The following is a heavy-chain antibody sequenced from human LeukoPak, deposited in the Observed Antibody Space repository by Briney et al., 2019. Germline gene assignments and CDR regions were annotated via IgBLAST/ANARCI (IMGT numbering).Heavy chain of an antibody. CDR1: GGSISSYY. CDR2: IYYSGST. V-gene: IGHV4-59*08. CDR3: ARRDSRSRQQLVFDY. Sequence: PSETLSLTCTVSGGSISSYYWSWIRQPPGKGLEWIGYIYYSGSTNYNPSLKSRVTISVDTSKNQFSLKLSSVTAADTAVYYCARRDSRSRQQLVFDYWGQGTLVTVSS. D-gene: IGHD6-13*01. J-gene: IGHJ4*02.